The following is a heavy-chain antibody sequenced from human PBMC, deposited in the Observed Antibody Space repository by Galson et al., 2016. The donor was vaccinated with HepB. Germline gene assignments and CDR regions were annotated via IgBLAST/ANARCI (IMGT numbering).Heavy chain of an antibody. CDR3: AREVGYSYVVTINWFDP. CDR1: GFTFSSYG. V-gene: IGHV3-33*01. J-gene: IGHJ5*02. Sequence: SLRLSCAASGFTFSSYGMHWVRQAPGKGLEWVAVIWYDGSNKNYADSVKGRFTISRDNSKNTAYLQMNSLRAEDTAVYYRAREVGYSYVVTINWFDPWGQGTRVTVSS. D-gene: IGHD5-18*01. CDR2: IWYDGSNK.